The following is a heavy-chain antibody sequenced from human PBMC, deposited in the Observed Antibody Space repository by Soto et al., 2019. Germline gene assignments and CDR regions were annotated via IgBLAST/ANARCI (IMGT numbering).Heavy chain of an antibody. J-gene: IGHJ3*02. CDR2: IWYDGSSE. Sequence: PGGSLRLSCAASGFAFSSYGMHWVRQVPGLGLECMAPIWYDGSSENYADSVRGRFTISRDNSKNTLYLQMNSLSVEDTAVYYCARDSSGSGGDFDSWGQGTMVTVSS. CDR3: ARDSSGSGGDFDS. CDR1: GFAFSSYG. V-gene: IGHV3-33*01. D-gene: IGHD1-26*01.